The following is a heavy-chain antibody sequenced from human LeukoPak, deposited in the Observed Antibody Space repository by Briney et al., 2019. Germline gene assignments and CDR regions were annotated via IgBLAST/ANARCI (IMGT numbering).Heavy chain of an antibody. CDR2: FVYSGGT. CDR1: GVSISSGVYS. Sequence: PSETLSLTCTVSGVSISSGVYSWSWIRQYPGKGLEWIGYFVYSGGTFYNPSLKSRVAISIDTSKNQFSLKLTSVTAADTAVYYCYGSGTWGQGTLVTVSS. CDR3: YGSGT. J-gene: IGHJ5*02. V-gene: IGHV4-31*03. D-gene: IGHD3-10*01.